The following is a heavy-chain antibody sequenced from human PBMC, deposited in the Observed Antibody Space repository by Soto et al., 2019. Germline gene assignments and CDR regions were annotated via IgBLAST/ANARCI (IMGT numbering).Heavy chain of an antibody. J-gene: IGHJ6*02. Sequence: SETLSLTCTVSGGSISSGGYYWSWIRQHPGKGLEWIGYIYYSGSTYYNPSLKSRVTISVDTSKNQFSLKLSSVTAADTAVYYCARVSSDILTGYNYYYGMDVWGQGTTVTVSS. CDR1: GGSISSGGYY. V-gene: IGHV4-31*03. D-gene: IGHD3-9*01. CDR3: ARVSSDILTGYNYYYGMDV. CDR2: IYYSGST.